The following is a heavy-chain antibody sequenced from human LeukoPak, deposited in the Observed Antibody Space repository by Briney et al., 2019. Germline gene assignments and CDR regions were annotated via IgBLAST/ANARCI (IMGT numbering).Heavy chain of an antibody. D-gene: IGHD3-10*01. CDR3: ARGTYFSSGSYLDY. CDR2: IYYSGST. CDR1: GGSINSGDYY. Sequence: SETLSLTCTVSGGSINSGDYYWSWIRQPPGKGLEWIGYIYYSGSTYYKPSLKSRVTISVDTSKNQFSLKVTTVTAADTAVYYCARGTYFSSGSYLDYWGQGTLVTVSS. J-gene: IGHJ4*02. V-gene: IGHV4-30-4*01.